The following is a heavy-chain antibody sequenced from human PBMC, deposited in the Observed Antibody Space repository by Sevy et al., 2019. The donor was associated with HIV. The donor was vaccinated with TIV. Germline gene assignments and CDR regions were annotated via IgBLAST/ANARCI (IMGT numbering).Heavy chain of an antibody. J-gene: IGHJ6*02. Sequence: GGSLRLSCAVSGFTFSSSWMSWVRQAPGKGLEWVANINQEGSENYYVDSVRGLYTISSDSDKTSVYVQMNSLRDENTGVYYCVGDLEVYGGWEQTSQGMDVWGQGTTVTVSS. V-gene: IGHV3-7*01. D-gene: IGHD1-26*01. CDR1: GFTFSSSW. CDR3: VGDLEVYGGWEQTSQGMDV. CDR2: INQEGSEN.